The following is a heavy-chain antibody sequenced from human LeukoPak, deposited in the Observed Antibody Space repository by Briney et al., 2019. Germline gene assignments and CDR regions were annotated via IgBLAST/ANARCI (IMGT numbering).Heavy chain of an antibody. CDR2: INPNSGGT. CDR1: GYTFTGYY. Sequence: ASVKVSCKASGYTFTGYYMHWVRQAPGQGLEWMGWINPNSGGTNYAQKFQGWVTMTRDTSIGTAYMELSRLRSDDTAVYYCARGRGYSGYDWVNWGQGTLVTVSS. D-gene: IGHD5-12*01. V-gene: IGHV1-2*04. J-gene: IGHJ4*02. CDR3: ARGRGYSGYDWVN.